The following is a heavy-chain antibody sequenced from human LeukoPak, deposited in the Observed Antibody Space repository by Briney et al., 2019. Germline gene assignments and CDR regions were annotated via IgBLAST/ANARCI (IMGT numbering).Heavy chain of an antibody. J-gene: IGHJ3*02. CDR2: ISGSGGST. CDR1: GVTYSSYA. Sequence: GGSLRLSCAASGVTYSSYAMSWVRQVPGKGLEWVSAISGSGGSTYYADSVKGRFTISRDNSKNTLYLQMNSLRAEDTAVYYCAKERSYYGPGYDAFDIWGQGTKVTVSS. V-gene: IGHV3-23*01. CDR3: AKERSYYGPGYDAFDI. D-gene: IGHD3-10*01.